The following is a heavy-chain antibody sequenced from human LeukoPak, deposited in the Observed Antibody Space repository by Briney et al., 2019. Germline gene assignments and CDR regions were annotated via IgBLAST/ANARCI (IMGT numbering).Heavy chain of an antibody. CDR1: GGSINSYY. CDR2: IYYSGST. D-gene: IGHD5-18*01. V-gene: IGHV4-59*01. J-gene: IGHJ4*02. CDR3: ARDRSYGNFDY. Sequence: SETLSLTCTVSGGSINSYYWSWVRQPPGKGLEWIGYIYYSGSTNYNPSLKSRVTISVDTSKNQFSLKLSSVTAADAAVYYCARDRSYGNFDYLGQGTLVTVSS.